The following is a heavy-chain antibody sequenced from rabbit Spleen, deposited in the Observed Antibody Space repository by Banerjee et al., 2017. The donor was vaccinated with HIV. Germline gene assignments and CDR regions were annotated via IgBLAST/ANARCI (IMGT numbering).Heavy chain of an antibody. J-gene: IGHJ4*01. CDR2: IDPLFGNT. Sequence: QEQLVESGGGLVQPGGSLKLSCKASGFDFSGYGMSWVRQAPGKGLEWIGYIDPLFGNTYYANWVKGRFSISRENAQNTVFLQMTSLTAADTATYFCARDGAGGSYFALWGQGTLVTVS. D-gene: IGHD8-1*01. CDR3: ARDGAGGSYFAL. V-gene: IGHV1S47*01. CDR1: GFDFSGYG.